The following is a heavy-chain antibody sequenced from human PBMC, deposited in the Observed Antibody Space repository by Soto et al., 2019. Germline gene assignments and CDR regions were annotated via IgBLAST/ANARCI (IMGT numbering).Heavy chain of an antibody. CDR1: GGTFSSYA. D-gene: IGHD3-10*01. CDR3: ARDGYYGSGSYGYYYYYGMDV. CDR2: IIPIFGTA. Sequence: SSVKVSCKASGGTFSSYAISWVRQAPGQGLEWMGGIIPIFGTANYAQKFQGRVTITADESTSTAYMELSSLRSEDTAVYYCARDGYYGSGSYGYYYYYGMDVWGQGTKVTVSS. J-gene: IGHJ6*02. V-gene: IGHV1-69*13.